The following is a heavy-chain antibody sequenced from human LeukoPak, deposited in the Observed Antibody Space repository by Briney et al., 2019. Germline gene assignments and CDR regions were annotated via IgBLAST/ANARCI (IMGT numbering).Heavy chain of an antibody. CDR1: GDSMSGYS. D-gene: IGHD3-10*01. J-gene: IGHJ4*02. CDR2: IYSSYFT. V-gene: IGHV4-4*07. CDR3: ARVHIVTGTYFDS. Sequence: ASETLSLTCTVSGDSMSGYSWSWLRQPAGEELEWIGRIYSSYFTEYNLSLDGRVTMSIDTSKNQFSLMLDSVTAADTAVYYCARVHIVTGTYFDSWGQGALVTVSS.